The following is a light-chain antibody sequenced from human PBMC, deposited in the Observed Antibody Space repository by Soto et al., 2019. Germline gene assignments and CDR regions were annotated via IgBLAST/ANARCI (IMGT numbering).Light chain of an antibody. CDR3: QQYGSSPT. CDR1: QSLSSS. V-gene: IGKV3-20*01. CDR2: GAS. J-gene: IGKJ4*01. Sequence: EIVLTQSPGTLSLSPGERATLSCRASQSLSSSFAWYQQKPGQAPRLLISGASSRATGIPDRFSGSGSGTYFTLTISRLEPEDFAVYYCQQYGSSPTFGGGTKVEIK.